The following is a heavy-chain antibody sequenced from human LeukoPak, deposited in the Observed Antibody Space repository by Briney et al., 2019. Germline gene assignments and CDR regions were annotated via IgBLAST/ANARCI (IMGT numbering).Heavy chain of an antibody. CDR1: GYSISSGYY. Sequence: ASETLSLTCTVSGYSISSGYYWGWIRQPPGKGLEWIGSIYHSGSTYYNPSLKSRVTISVDTSKNQFSLKLSSVTAADTAVYYCARDARYYYDSRGFDYWGQGTLVTVSS. V-gene: IGHV4-38-2*02. D-gene: IGHD3-22*01. CDR2: IYHSGST. CDR3: ARDARYYYDSRGFDY. J-gene: IGHJ4*02.